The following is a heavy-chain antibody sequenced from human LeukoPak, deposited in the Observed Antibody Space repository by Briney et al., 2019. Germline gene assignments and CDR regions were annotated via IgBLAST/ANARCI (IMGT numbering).Heavy chain of an antibody. CDR3: ARRGVITFGEVISRRRWFDP. CDR2: IYYSGTT. Sequence: SETLSLTCAVYGGSFSGYYWSWIRQPPGKGLEWIGYIYYSGTTHYNPSLESRVTISVDTSNNQFSLKLNSVTAADTALYYGARRGVITFGEVISRRRWFDPGGQGTLVTVSS. V-gene: IGHV4-34*01. D-gene: IGHD3-16*02. J-gene: IGHJ5*01. CDR1: GGSFSGYY.